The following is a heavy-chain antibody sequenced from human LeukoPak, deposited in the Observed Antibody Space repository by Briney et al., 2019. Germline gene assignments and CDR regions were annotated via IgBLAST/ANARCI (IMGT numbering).Heavy chain of an antibody. CDR1: GYSISSGYY. CDR2: IYHSGST. Sequence: SETLSLTCTVSGYSISSGYYWGWIRQPPGKGLEWIGSIYHSGSTYYNPSLTSRLTVSADTSKNQFSLKLSSVTAADTAVYYCTREIAGTTIHYWGQGTLVTVSS. V-gene: IGHV4-38-2*02. J-gene: IGHJ4*02. D-gene: IGHD1-7*01. CDR3: TREIAGTTIHY.